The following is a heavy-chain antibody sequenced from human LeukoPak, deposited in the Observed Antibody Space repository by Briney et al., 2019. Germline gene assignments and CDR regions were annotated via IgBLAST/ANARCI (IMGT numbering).Heavy chain of an antibody. CDR2: IYYSGST. CDR1: GYSISSGYY. V-gene: IGHV4-38-2*02. Sequence: SETLSLTCTVSGYSISSGYYWGWIRQPPGKGLEWIGYIYYSGSTYYNPSLKSRVTISVDTSKNQFSLKLSSVTAADTAVYYCASYMITFGGVIADAFDIWGQGTMVTVSS. J-gene: IGHJ3*02. D-gene: IGHD3-16*02. CDR3: ASYMITFGGVIADAFDI.